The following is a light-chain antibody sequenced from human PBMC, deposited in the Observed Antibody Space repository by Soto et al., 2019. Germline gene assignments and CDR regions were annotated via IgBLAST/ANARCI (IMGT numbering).Light chain of an antibody. Sequence: EIVLTQSPATLSLSPGERATLSCRASQSVSSNLAWYQQNPGQAPRVLIYDASNRATGIPVRFSGSGSGTDFTLTIRSLENEDFAVYYCKTRSNWTITVGKGPRREIK. V-gene: IGKV3-11*01. CDR3: KTRSNWTIT. CDR2: DAS. J-gene: IGKJ5*01. CDR1: QSVSSN.